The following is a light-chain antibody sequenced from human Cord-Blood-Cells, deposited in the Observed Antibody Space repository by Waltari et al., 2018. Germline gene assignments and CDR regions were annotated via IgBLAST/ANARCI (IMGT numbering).Light chain of an antibody. CDR1: SSNIGSNT. J-gene: IGLJ3*02. CDR2: SNN. CDR3: AAWDDSLNGWV. V-gene: IGLV1-44*01. Sequence: QSVLTQPPSASGTPGQRVTISCSGSSSNIGSNTVNWYQQLPGTAPKPLIYSNNQRPSGVPARFSSSKSGTSASLAVSGLQSEDEADDYCAAWDDSLNGWVFGGGTKLTVL.